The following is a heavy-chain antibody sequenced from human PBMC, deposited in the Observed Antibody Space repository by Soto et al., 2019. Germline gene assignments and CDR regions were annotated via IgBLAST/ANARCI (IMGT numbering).Heavy chain of an antibody. CDR1: GYKFANYW. V-gene: IGHV5-51*01. J-gene: IGHJ4*01. CDR2: IYPGDSHT. CDR3: AKHNCGLDY. Sequence: GESLKISCKASGYKFANYWIGWVRQKPGKGLEWMGVIYPGDSHTKYNPSVKGQVTISADKSTNTVFLQWDSLTASDTAMYYCAKHNCGLDYWGQGTRVTVSS. D-gene: IGHD1-20*01.